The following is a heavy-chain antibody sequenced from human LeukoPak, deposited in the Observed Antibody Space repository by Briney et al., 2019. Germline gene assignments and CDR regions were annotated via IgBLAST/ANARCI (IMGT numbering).Heavy chain of an antibody. D-gene: IGHD6-13*01. V-gene: IGHV1-3*02. CDR2: SNAGNGNT. Sequence: ASVKVSCKASGYTFTSYAMHWVRQAPGQRLEWMGWSNAGNGNTKYSQEFQGRVTITTDESTSTAYMELSSLRSEDTAVYYCARPHNSSWYSLDFDYWGQGTLVTVSS. CDR1: GYTFTSYA. CDR3: ARPHNSSWYSLDFDY. J-gene: IGHJ4*02.